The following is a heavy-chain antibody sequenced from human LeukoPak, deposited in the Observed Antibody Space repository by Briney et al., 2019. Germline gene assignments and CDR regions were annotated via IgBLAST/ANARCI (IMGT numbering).Heavy chain of an antibody. CDR1: GFRFSDYW. D-gene: IGHD1-26*01. CDR2: ISSDGTTT. Sequence: EGSLRLSCAASGFRFSDYWMHWVRQAPGKGLVWVSRISSDGTTTSYADSVKGRFTISRDNAKSTLYLQMNSLRGEDTAVYYCARAPGRNEAFDMWGQGTMVTVSS. J-gene: IGHJ3*02. CDR3: ARAPGRNEAFDM. V-gene: IGHV3-74*01.